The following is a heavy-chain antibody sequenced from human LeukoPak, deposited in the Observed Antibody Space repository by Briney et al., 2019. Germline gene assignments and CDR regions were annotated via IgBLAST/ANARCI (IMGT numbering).Heavy chain of an antibody. Sequence: PGGSLRLSCAASGFTFSSYSMNWVRQAPGKGLEWVSSISSSSSYIYYADSVKGRFTISRDNAKNSLYLQMNSLRAEDTAVYYCARDSCSGGSCYSEYLDYWGQGTLVTVSP. CDR3: ARDSCSGGSCYSEYLDY. J-gene: IGHJ4*02. CDR2: ISSSSSYI. CDR1: GFTFSSYS. V-gene: IGHV3-21*01. D-gene: IGHD2-15*01.